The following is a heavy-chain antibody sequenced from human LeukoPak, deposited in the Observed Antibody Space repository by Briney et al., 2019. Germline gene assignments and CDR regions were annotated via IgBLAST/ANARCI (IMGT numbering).Heavy chain of an antibody. V-gene: IGHV4-30-4*01. J-gene: IGHJ4*02. CDR3: ARGGYDFWSGYRYTTFDY. Sequence: PSETLSLTCTVSGGSISSGDYYWSWIRQPPGKGLEWIGYIYYSGSTYYNPSLKSRVTISVDTSKNQFSLKLSSVTAADTAVYYCARGGYDFWSGYRYTTFDYWGQGTLVTVSS. CDR2: IYYSGST. CDR1: GGSISSGDYY. D-gene: IGHD3-3*01.